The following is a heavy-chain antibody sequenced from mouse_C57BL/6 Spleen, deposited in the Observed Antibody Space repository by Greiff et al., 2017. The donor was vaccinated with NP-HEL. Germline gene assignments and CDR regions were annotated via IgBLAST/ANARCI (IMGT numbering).Heavy chain of an antibody. D-gene: IGHD2-5*01. CDR3: ARRWSNYYYYAMDY. J-gene: IGHJ4*01. V-gene: IGHV1-55*01. CDR1: GYTFTSYW. CDR2: IYPGSGST. Sequence: VQLQQSGAELVKPGASVKMSCKASGYTFTSYWITWVKQRPGQGLEWIGDIYPGSGSTNYNEKFKSKATLTVDTSSSTAYMQLSSLTSEDSAVYYCARRWSNYYYYAMDYWGQGTSVTVSS.